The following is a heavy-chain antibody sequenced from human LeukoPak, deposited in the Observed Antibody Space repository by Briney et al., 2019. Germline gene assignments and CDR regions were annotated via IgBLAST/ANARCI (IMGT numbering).Heavy chain of an antibody. D-gene: IGHD5-12*01. CDR2: IRSKTYGETT. J-gene: IGHJ4*02. CDR1: GFTFGDYD. CDR3: TFHPGGYSGYDLGY. V-gene: IGHV3-49*03. Sequence: GGSLTLSCTAPGFTFGDYDMSWFRHAPGKGLEWVGFIRSKTYGETTEYAASVKGRFTIPRDDSKSIAYLQMNSLKTEDTAVYYCTFHPGGYSGYDLGYWGRGTLVTVSS.